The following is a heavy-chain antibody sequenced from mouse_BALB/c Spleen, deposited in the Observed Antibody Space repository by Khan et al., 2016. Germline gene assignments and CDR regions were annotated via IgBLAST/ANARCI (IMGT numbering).Heavy chain of an antibody. V-gene: IGHV8-12*01. J-gene: IGHJ3*01. CDR3: AADDSFAY. Sequence: QVTLKESGPGILQPSQTLSLTCSFSGFSLSTSGMGVSWIRQPSGKGLKWLAHIYWDDDKHYHPSLKSRPTISKDTSSNQVFLKITSVDTSDTATYFCAADDSFAYWGQGTLITVSA. CDR1: GFSLSTSGMG. D-gene: IGHD2-13*01. CDR2: IYWDDDK.